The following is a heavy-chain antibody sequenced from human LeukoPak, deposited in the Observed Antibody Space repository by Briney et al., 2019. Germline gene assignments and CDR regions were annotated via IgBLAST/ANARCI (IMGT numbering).Heavy chain of an antibody. D-gene: IGHD1-26*01. CDR2: INHVGQI. V-gene: IGHV4-34*01. CDR1: GAPVYGAPFNGYY. J-gene: IGHJ4*02. CDR3: ARGSGEAWELLHY. Sequence: PSETLSLTCAVYGAPVYGAPFNGYYWTWVRQPPGEGLEWIGEINHVGQINYNSSLRSRLIISEGTSKNQVSLKLFSVTAADTAVYYCARGSGEAWELLHYWGQGSQVTVSS.